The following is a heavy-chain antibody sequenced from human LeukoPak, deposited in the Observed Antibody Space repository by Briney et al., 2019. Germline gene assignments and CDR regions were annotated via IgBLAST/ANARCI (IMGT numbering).Heavy chain of an antibody. D-gene: IGHD3-3*01. J-gene: IGHJ6*03. CDR3: ARAEVERFLDQGSHPIYYYYYMDV. CDR2: IYYSGST. Sequence: SETLSLTCTVSGGSISSYYWSWIRQPPGKGLEWIGYIYYSGSTNYNPSLKSRVTISVDTSKNQFSLKLSSVTAADTAVYYCARAEVERFLDQGSHPIYYYYYMDVWGKGTTVTVSS. CDR1: GGSISSYY. V-gene: IGHV4-59*01.